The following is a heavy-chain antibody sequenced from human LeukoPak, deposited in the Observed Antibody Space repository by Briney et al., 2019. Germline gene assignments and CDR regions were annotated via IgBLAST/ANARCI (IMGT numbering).Heavy chain of an antibody. V-gene: IGHV3-30-3*01. J-gene: IGHJ4*02. Sequence: PGGSLRLSCAASGFTFSSYAMHWVRQAPGKGLEWVAVISYDGSNKYYADSVKGRFTISRDNSKNTLYLQMNSLRAEDTAVYYCARDGSHFDSSGYYPSDFDYWGQGTLVTVSS. CDR3: ARDGSHFDSSGYYPSDFDY. CDR1: GFTFSSYA. D-gene: IGHD3-22*01. CDR2: ISYDGSNK.